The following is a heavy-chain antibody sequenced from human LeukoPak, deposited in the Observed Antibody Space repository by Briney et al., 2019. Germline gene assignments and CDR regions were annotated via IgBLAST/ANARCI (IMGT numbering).Heavy chain of an antibody. CDR1: GGTFSSYA. J-gene: IGHJ5*02. D-gene: IGHD3-10*01. CDR3: ARAYYGSGSYYNPSWFDP. CDR2: IIPILGIA. Sequence: SVKVSCKASGGTFSSYAISWVRQAPGQGLEWMGRIIPILGIANYAQKFQGRVTITADKSTSTAYMELSSLRSEDTAVYYCARAYYGSGSYYNPSWFDPWGQGTLVTVSS. V-gene: IGHV1-69*04.